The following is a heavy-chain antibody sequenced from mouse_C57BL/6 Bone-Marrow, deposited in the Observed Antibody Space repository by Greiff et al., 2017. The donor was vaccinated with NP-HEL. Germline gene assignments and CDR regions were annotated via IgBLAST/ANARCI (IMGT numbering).Heavy chain of an antibody. V-gene: IGHV14-3*01. J-gene: IGHJ3*01. CDR3: ARRGYSNDSWFAY. Sequence: VQLQQSVAELVRPGASVKLSCTASGFNFKNTYMHWVKQRPEQGLEWIGRIDPANGNTKYAPKFQGKANITADTSSNTAYLQLSSLTSEDAAIYYCARRGYSNDSWFAYWGQGTLVTVSA. CDR1: GFNFKNTY. D-gene: IGHD2-12*01. CDR2: IDPANGNT.